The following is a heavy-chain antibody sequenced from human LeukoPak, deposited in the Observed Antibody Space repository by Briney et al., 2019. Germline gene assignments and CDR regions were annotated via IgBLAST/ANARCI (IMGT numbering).Heavy chain of an antibody. J-gene: IGHJ4*02. CDR3: ARVRSSSGWSYNYFDY. D-gene: IGHD6-19*01. CDR2: IYYSGNT. Sequence: PSETLSLTCTVSGGSISSTSYYWGWIRQTPGKGLEWIGNIYYSGNTYYNPTLKSRVTISIDTSKNQFSLKLSSVTAADTALYYCARVRSSSGWSYNYFDYWGQGTLVTVSS. CDR1: GGSISSTSYY. V-gene: IGHV4-39*07.